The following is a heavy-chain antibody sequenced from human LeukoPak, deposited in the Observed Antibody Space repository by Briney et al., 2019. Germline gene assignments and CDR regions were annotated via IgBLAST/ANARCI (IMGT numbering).Heavy chain of an antibody. D-gene: IGHD4-17*01. Sequence: SVKVSCKASGGTFSSYAISWVRQAPGQGLEWMGGIIPIFGTANYAQMFQGRVTITADKSTSTAYMELSSLRSEDTAVYYCATTPPGGDYDYYYFDYWGQGTLVTVSS. CDR3: ATTPPGGDYDYYYFDY. CDR1: GGTFSSYA. V-gene: IGHV1-69*06. J-gene: IGHJ4*02. CDR2: IIPIFGTA.